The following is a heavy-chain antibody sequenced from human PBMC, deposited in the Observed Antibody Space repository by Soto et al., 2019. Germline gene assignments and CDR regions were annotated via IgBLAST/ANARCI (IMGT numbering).Heavy chain of an antibody. D-gene: IGHD6-13*01. CDR1: GFTFSSYG. J-gene: IGHJ6*03. Sequence: GGSRRLSCAASGFTFSSYGMHWVRQAPGKGLEWVAVISYDGSNKYYADSVKGRFTISRDNSKNTLYLQMNSLRAEDTAVYYCAKDLSYSSTTSSWYYYYMDVWGKGTTVTVSS. CDR3: AKDLSYSSTTSSWYYYYMDV. CDR2: ISYDGSNK. V-gene: IGHV3-30*18.